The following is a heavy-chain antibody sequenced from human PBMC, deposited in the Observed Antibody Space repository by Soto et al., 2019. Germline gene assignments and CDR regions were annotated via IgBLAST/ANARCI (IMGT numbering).Heavy chain of an antibody. CDR3: ARVEKGDHLDY. CDR2: IYYSGST. D-gene: IGHD2-21*02. J-gene: IGHJ4*02. V-gene: IGHV4-59*01. Sequence: SETLSLTCTVSGGSISSYYWSWIRQPPGKGLEWIGYIYYSGSTNYNPSLKSRVTISVDTSKNQFSLKLSSVTAADTAVYYCARVEKGDHLDYWGQGTLVTVSS. CDR1: GGSISSYY.